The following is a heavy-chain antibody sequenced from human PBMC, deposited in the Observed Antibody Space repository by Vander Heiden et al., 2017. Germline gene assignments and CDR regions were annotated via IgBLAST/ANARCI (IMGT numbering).Heavy chain of an antibody. CDR3: ARDTVGGGAGTLWGFDY. V-gene: IGHV1-2*02. D-gene: IGHD6-19*01. CDR1: GYTFTGHY. Sequence: QVQLVQSGAEVKKPGASVKVSCKASGYTFTGHYMHWLRQAPEQGLEWMGWINPNSGGTNYAQKLQGGVTMTRDTSISTAYMEMSRLRSEDTAVYYCARDTVGGGAGTLWGFDYWGRVTLVTISS. J-gene: IGHJ4*01. CDR2: INPNSGGT.